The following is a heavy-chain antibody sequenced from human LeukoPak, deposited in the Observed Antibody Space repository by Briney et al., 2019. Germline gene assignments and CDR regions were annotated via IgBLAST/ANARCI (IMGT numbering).Heavy chain of an antibody. J-gene: IGHJ4*02. CDR2: IRSKAYGGTT. V-gene: IGHV3-49*04. D-gene: IGHD3-10*01. CDR3: TRDKAWFGETRGDY. Sequence: PGGSLRLSCAASGFTFSSYAMSWVRQAPGKGLEWVGFIRSKAYGGTTEYAASVKGRFTISRDDSKSIAYLQMNSLKTEDTAVYYCTRDKAWFGETRGDYWGQGTLVTVSS. CDR1: GFTFSSYA.